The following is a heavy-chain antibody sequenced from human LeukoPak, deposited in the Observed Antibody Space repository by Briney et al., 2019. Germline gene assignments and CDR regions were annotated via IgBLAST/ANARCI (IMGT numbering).Heavy chain of an antibody. J-gene: IGHJ3*02. CDR2: ISAYNGNT. CDR3: ARVRENYGDYPLEGAFDI. CDR1: GYTFTSYG. Sequence: AAVKVSCKASGYTFTSYGISWVRQAPGQGLEWMGWISAYNGNTNYAQKFQGRVTMTRDTSISTAYMELSRLRSDDTAVYYCARVRENYGDYPLEGAFDIWGQGTMVTVSS. V-gene: IGHV1-18*01. D-gene: IGHD4-17*01.